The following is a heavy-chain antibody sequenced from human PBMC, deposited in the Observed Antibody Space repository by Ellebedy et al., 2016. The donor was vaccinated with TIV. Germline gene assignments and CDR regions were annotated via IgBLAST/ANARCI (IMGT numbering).Heavy chain of an antibody. V-gene: IGHV1-46*01. CDR3: ARHRDTALSF. D-gene: IGHD5-18*01. Sequence: AASVKVSCKASGYTFTNYYIHWVRQAPGQGLEWMGIINPSASSTRYAQKFQERVIMNWDTSTSTVYLELSSLRSEDTAIYYCARHRDTALSFWGQGTLVTVSS. CDR1: GYTFTNYY. J-gene: IGHJ4*02. CDR2: INPSASST.